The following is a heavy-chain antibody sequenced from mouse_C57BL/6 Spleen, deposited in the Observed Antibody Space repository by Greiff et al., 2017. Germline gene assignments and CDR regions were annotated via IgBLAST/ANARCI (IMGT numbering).Heavy chain of an antibody. CDR1: GFTFSDYG. CDR3: ARPGYYVDFDY. V-gene: IGHV5-17*01. Sequence: EVKLQESGGGLVKPGGSLKLSCAASGFTFSDYGMHWVRQAPEKGLEWVAYISSGSSTIYYADTVKGRFTISRDNAKNTLFLQMTSLRSEDTAMYYCARPGYYVDFDYWGQGTTLTVSS. CDR2: ISSGSSTI. D-gene: IGHD2-3*01. J-gene: IGHJ2*01.